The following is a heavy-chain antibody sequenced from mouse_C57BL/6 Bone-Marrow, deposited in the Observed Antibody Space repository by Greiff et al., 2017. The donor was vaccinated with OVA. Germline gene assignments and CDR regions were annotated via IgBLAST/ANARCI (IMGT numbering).Heavy chain of an antibody. J-gene: IGHJ2*01. CDR3: ARDGSFDY. Sequence: EVKLVESGGGLVKPGGSLKLSCAASGFTFSSYAMSWVRQTPEKRLEWVATISDGGSYTYYPDNAKGRFTISRDNAKNNLYLQMSHLKSEDTAMYYCARDGSFDYWGQGTTLTVSS. CDR2: ISDGGSYT. V-gene: IGHV5-4*01. CDR1: GFTFSSYA.